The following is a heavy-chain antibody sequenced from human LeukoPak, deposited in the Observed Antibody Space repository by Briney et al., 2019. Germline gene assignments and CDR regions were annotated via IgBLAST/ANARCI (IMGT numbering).Heavy chain of an antibody. CDR3: ASGFLDDFWSGHF. D-gene: IGHD3-3*01. CDR1: GFSFSTHW. CDR2: IKYDGSEK. Sequence: GGSLRLSCAASGFSFSTHWMSWVRLAPGNGPEWVANIKYDGSEKYYVDSVKGRFTISRDNAKNSLYLHMNSLRAEDTAVYYCASGFLDDFWSGHFWGQGTLVTVSS. J-gene: IGHJ4*02. V-gene: IGHV3-7*01.